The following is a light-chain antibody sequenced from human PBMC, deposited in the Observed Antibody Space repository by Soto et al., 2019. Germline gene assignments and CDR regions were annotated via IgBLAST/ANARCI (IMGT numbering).Light chain of an antibody. CDR1: QSIINW. CDR2: GAS. J-gene: IGKJ1*01. V-gene: IGKV1-5*01. CDR3: QQYNTYPWT. Sequence: DVQMTQSPSTLSASVGGRVTITCRASQSIINWLAWYQQKPGKAPKLLIYGASSLESGVPSRFSGSGSGTEFTLTITNLQPDDFATYYCQQYNTYPWTFGQGTKVDI.